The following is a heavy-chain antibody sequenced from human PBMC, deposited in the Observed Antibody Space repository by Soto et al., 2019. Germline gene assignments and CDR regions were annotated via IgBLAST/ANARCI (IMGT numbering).Heavy chain of an antibody. Sequence: GGSLRLSCAASGFIFSSYSMNWVRQAPGKGLEWVSAISGSGGSTYYADSVKGRFTISRDNSKNTLYLQMNSLRAEDTAVYYCAKDPASSIMIVVVSPFDYWGQGTLVTVSS. CDR2: ISGSGGST. J-gene: IGHJ4*02. CDR1: GFIFSSYS. V-gene: IGHV3-23*01. CDR3: AKDPASSIMIVVVSPFDY. D-gene: IGHD3-22*01.